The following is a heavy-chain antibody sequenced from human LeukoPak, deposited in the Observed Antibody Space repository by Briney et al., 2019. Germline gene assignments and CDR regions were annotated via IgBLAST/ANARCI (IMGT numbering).Heavy chain of an antibody. CDR3: AKDSVAGSAFDY. Sequence: GGSLRFSCAASGFTFDDYAMHWVRQAPGKGLEWVSGISWNSGSIGYADSVKGRFTISRDNAKNSLYLQMNSLRAEDTALYYCAKDSVAGSAFDYWGQGTLVTVSS. V-gene: IGHV3-9*01. CDR1: GFTFDDYA. CDR2: ISWNSGSI. D-gene: IGHD6-19*01. J-gene: IGHJ4*02.